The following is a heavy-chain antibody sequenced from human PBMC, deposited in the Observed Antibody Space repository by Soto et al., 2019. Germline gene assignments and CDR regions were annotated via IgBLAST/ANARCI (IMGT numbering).Heavy chain of an antibody. D-gene: IGHD6-19*01. V-gene: IGHV4-34*09. Sequence: SETLSLTCAVYGGSFSDFYWIWIPQPPGTGLECIDEINHGGGTSYNPSLKSRISISVDTSKNQFSLNLSSVTVADTAVYYCARGPYAGWPFDYWGLGTGVTVSS. J-gene: IGHJ4*02. CDR3: ARGPYAGWPFDY. CDR2: INHGGGT. CDR1: GGSFSDFY.